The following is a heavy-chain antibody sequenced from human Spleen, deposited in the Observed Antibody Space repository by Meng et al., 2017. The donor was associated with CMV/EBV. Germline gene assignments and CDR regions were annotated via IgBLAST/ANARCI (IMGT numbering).Heavy chain of an antibody. D-gene: IGHD1-7*01. V-gene: IGHV3-23*01. Sequence: GGSLRLSCAASGLTFSTSAMTWVRQAPGKGLEWVSAINYNGGSTYYADSVKGRFTISRDNSKNTLYLQMNSLRAEDTAVYYCAKSVSPTGNYYFDYWGQGTLVTVSS. CDR3: AKSVSPTGNYYFDY. J-gene: IGHJ4*02. CDR2: INYNGGST. CDR1: GLTFSTSA.